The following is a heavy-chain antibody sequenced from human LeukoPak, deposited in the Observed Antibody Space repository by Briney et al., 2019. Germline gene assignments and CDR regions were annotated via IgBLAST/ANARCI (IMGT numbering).Heavy chain of an antibody. V-gene: IGHV3-30*07. J-gene: IGHJ4*02. CDR3: AREKYSSSCIFDY. CDR1: GFTFSSYA. CDR2: ISYDGSNK. D-gene: IGHD6-13*01. Sequence: GGSLRLSCAASGFTFSSYAMHWVRQAPGKGLEWVAVISYDGSNKYYADSVKGRFTISRDNAKNSLYLQMNSLRAEDTAVYYCAREKYSSSCIFDYWGQGTLVTVSS.